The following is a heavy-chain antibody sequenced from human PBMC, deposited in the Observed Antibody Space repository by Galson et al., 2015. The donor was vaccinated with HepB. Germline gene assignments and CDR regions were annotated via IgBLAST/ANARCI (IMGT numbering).Heavy chain of an antibody. Sequence: QSGAEVKKPGESLKISCKGSGYSFTSYWIDWVRQMPGKGLEWMGIIYPGDSDTRYSPSFQGQVTISADKSISTAYLQWSSLKASDTAVYYCARDLAGPLSDILGWFDPWGQGTLVTVSS. CDR3: ARDLAGPLSDILGWFDP. CDR1: GYSFTSYW. V-gene: IGHV5-51*01. CDR2: IYPGDSDT. J-gene: IGHJ5*02. D-gene: IGHD2-15*01.